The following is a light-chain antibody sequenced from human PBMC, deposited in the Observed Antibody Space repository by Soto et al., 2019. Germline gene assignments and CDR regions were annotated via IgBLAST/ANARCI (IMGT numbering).Light chain of an antibody. CDR1: QSVLYSSNNKNY. J-gene: IGKJ2*01. V-gene: IGKV4-1*01. CDR2: WAS. CDR3: QQNYATPPYT. Sequence: DIVMTQSPDSLAVSLGERATINCKSSQSVLYSSNNKNYLAWYQQKPGQPPKLLIYWASTRESGVPDRFSGSGSGTYFTLTISSLQAEDVAVYYCQQNYATPPYTFGQGTKVEIK.